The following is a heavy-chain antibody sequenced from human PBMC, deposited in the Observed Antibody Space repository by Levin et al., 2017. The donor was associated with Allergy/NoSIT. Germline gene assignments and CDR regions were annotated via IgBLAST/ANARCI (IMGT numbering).Heavy chain of an antibody. J-gene: IGHJ4*02. D-gene: IGHD2-21*02. CDR2: IFASGTT. V-gene: IGHV4-61*02. CDR3: ARGVTATTTARGY. CDR1: GVSISSDSHR. Sequence: SQTLSLTCDVSGVSISSDSHRWSWFRQPAGKGLVWIGRIFASGTTNYNPSLNSRVTISLDTSKNQFSLKLTSVTAADTAVYYCARGVTATTTARGYWGQGTLVTVSS.